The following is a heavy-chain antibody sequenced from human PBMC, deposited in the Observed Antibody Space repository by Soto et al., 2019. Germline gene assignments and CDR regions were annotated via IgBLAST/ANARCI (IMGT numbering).Heavy chain of an antibody. CDR1: GFTFSSYA. D-gene: IGHD2-15*01. Sequence: QVQLVESGGGVVQPGRSLRLSCAASGFTFSSYAMHWVRQAPGKGLEWVAVISYDGSNKYYADSVKGRFTISRDNSKNTLYLQMNSLRAAATAVYYCARAAVVAAIYYGMDVWGQGTTVTVSS. J-gene: IGHJ6*02. CDR2: ISYDGSNK. V-gene: IGHV3-30-3*01. CDR3: ARAAVVAAIYYGMDV.